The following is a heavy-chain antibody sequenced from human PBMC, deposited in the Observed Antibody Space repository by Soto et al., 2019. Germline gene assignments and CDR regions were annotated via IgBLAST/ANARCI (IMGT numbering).Heavy chain of an antibody. CDR1: GGSISSSSYY. Sequence: QLQLQESGPGLVKPSETLSLTCTVSGGSISSSSYYWGWICQPPGKGLEWIGSIYYSGSTYYNPSLKSRVTISVDTSKNQFSLKLSSVTAADTAVYYCARQKQWLGGWFDPWGQGTLVTVSS. CDR3: ARQKQWLGGWFDP. CDR2: IYYSGST. D-gene: IGHD6-19*01. V-gene: IGHV4-39*01. J-gene: IGHJ5*02.